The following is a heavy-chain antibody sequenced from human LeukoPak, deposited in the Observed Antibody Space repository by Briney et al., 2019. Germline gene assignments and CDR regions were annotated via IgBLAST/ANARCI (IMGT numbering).Heavy chain of an antibody. D-gene: IGHD2-15*01. CDR2: IYYGGST. CDR1: GDSISSNDYY. CDR3: ARALGYCSGGSCTRGYNWFDP. Sequence: KPSETLSLTCTVSGDSISSNDYYWGWLRQPPGKGLEWIGSIYYGGSTYYNPSLKSRVIISVDTSMNQFSLKLSFVTTADTAVYYCARALGYCSGGSCTRGYNWFDPWGQGTLVTVPS. J-gene: IGHJ5*02. V-gene: IGHV4-39*01.